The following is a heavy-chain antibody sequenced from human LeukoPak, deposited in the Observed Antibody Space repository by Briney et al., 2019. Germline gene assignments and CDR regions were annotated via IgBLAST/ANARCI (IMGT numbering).Heavy chain of an antibody. CDR1: GASISSHY. Sequence: SETLSLTCTVTGASISSHYWCWIRQTPGTGLEWIGDIYDRGSTTYNPSLKSRVSISVDTSRNQFSLDLRSVTAADTAVYYCAKIEVGRFDPWGQGTLVTVSS. CDR2: IYDRGST. D-gene: IGHD7-27*01. V-gene: IGHV4-59*11. J-gene: IGHJ5*02. CDR3: AKIEVGRFDP.